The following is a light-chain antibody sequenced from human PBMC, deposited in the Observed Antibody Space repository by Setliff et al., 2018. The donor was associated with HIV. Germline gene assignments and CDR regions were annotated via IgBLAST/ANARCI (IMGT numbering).Light chain of an antibody. J-gene: IGLJ1*01. CDR1: SSDVGSYNL. CDR2: EVS. V-gene: IGLV2-14*02. Sequence: QSVLTQPASVSGSPGQSITISCTGTSSDVGSYNLASWYQQHPGKAPKLMIYEVSSRPSGISSRFSGSKSGNTASLTISGLQAEDEADYYCGSCTTTSPCAFGTGTKVTVL. CDR3: GSCTTTSPCA.